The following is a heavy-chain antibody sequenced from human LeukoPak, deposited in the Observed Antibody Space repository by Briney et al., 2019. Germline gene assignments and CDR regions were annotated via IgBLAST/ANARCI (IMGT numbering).Heavy chain of an antibody. Sequence: SVKVSCKASGGTFSNYAISWVRQAPGQGLEWMGRIIPMLGIANYAQKFQGRVTITADKSTSTAYMELSSLRSEDTAVYYCARDQEAVTTDYFYYGMDLWGQGTTLTAPS. D-gene: IGHD4-11*01. CDR1: GGTFSNYA. CDR2: IIPMLGIA. V-gene: IGHV1-69*04. J-gene: IGHJ6*02. CDR3: ARDQEAVTTDYFYYGMDL.